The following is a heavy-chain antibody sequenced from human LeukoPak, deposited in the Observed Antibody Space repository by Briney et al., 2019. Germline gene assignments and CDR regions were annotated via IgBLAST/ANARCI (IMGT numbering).Heavy chain of an antibody. J-gene: IGHJ4*02. CDR3: ARRPIAAAGSSGFDY. CDR1: GYSFTSYW. Sequence: GESLKISCKGSGYSFTSYWISWVRQMPGKGLEWMGRIDPSDSYTNYSPSFQGHVTISADKSISTAYLQWSSPKASDTAMYYCARRPIAAAGSSGFDYWGQGTLVTVSS. V-gene: IGHV5-10-1*01. D-gene: IGHD6-13*01. CDR2: IDPSDSYT.